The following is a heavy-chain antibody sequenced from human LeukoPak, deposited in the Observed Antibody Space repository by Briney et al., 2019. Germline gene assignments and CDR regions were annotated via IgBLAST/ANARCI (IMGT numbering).Heavy chain of an antibody. CDR2: IRYDGSNK. CDR3: AKEADFWSDFDY. CDR1: GFTLSSYG. Sequence: GGSLRLSCAASGFTLSSYGMHWVRQAPGKGLEWVAFIRYDGSNKYYADSVKGRFTISRDNSKNTLYLQMNSLRAEDTAVYYCAKEADFWSDFDYWGQGTLVTVSS. D-gene: IGHD3-3*01. V-gene: IGHV3-30*02. J-gene: IGHJ4*02.